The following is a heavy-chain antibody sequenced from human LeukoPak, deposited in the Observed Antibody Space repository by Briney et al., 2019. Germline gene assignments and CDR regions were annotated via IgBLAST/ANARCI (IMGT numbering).Heavy chain of an antibody. CDR3: ARDRAWNYFDY. D-gene: IGHD3-3*01. CDR1: GYTFSRHG. Sequence: GGSLRLSCAPSGYTFSRHGMHWVRQAPGKGLGWVAIISNDGSRKYYAHSVEGRFTISRDNSKNTLYLQMDSLRAEDTAVYYCARDRAWNYFDYWGQGTLVTVSS. J-gene: IGHJ4*02. CDR2: ISNDGSRK. V-gene: IGHV3-30*03.